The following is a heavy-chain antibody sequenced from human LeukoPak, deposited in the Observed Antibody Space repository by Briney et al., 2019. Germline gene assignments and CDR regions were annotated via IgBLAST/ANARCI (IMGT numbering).Heavy chain of an antibody. CDR3: AKEHGGSSWYEDAFDI. Sequence: ETLFLTCAVYGRSFSGYYWSWIRQPPGKGLEWVSDISGSGGSTYYADSVKGRFTISRDNSKNTLYLQMNSLRAEDTAVYYCAKEHGGSSWYEDAFDIWGQGTMVTVSS. CDR2: ISGSGGST. J-gene: IGHJ3*02. CDR1: GRSFSGYY. V-gene: IGHV3-23*01. D-gene: IGHD6-13*01.